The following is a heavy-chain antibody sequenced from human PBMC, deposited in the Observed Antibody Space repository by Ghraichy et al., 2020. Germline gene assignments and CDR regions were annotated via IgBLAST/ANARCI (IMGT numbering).Heavy chain of an antibody. CDR3: ASVTGAGWFDP. Sequence: SETLSLTCTVSGGSISSGSYYWTWIRQPAGKGLEWIGRIYTSGDTKYNPSLKSRVTISIDMSKNHFSLKLTSVTAADTAVYYCASVTGAGWFDPWGQGTLVTVSS. J-gene: IGHJ5*02. CDR1: GGSISSGSYY. V-gene: IGHV4-61*02. D-gene: IGHD7-27*01. CDR2: IYTSGDT.